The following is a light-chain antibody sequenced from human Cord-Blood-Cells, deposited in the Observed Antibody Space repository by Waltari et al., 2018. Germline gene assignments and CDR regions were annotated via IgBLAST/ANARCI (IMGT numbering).Light chain of an antibody. CDR1: QSISSY. Sequence: DIQLTQSPSSLSASVEDGVPITCRASQSISSYLNWYQQKPGKAPKLLIYAASSLQSGVPSRFSGSGSGTDFTLTISSLQPEDFATYYCQQSYSTPYSFGQGTKLEIK. V-gene: IGKV1-39*01. CDR3: QQSYSTPYS. CDR2: AAS. J-gene: IGKJ2*03.